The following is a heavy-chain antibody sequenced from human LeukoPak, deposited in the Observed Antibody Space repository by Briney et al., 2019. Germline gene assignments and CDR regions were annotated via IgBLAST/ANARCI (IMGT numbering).Heavy chain of an antibody. CDR2: ISAYNGNT. V-gene: IGHV1-18*04. D-gene: IGHD6-19*01. Sequence: ASVKVSCKASGYTFTSYGISWVRQAPGQGLEWMGWISAYNGNTNYAQKLQGRVTMTTDTSTSTAYMELRSLRSGDTAVYYCARDLSIAVAGNVGYWGQGTLVTVSS. CDR3: ARDLSIAVAGNVGY. CDR1: GYTFTSYG. J-gene: IGHJ4*02.